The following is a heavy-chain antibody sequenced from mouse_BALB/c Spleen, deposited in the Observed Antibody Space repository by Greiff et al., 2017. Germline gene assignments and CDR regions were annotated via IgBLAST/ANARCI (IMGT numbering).Heavy chain of an antibody. CDR2: ISDGGSYT. Sequence: EVQLVESGGGLVKPGGSLKLSCAASGFTFSDYYMYWVRQTPEKRLEWVATISDGGSYTYYPDSVKGRFTISRDNAKNNLYLQMSSLKSEDTAMYYCARRDVDYYAMDYWGQGTSVTVSS. CDR3: ARRDVDYYAMDY. J-gene: IGHJ4*01. V-gene: IGHV5-4*02. CDR1: GFTFSDYY.